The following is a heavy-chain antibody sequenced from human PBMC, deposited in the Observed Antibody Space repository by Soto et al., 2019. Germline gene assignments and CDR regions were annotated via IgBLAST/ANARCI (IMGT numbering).Heavy chain of an antibody. D-gene: IGHD2-2*01. V-gene: IGHV4-31*03. Sequence: QVQLQESGPGLVKPSQTLSLTCTVSGGSISSGGYYWSWIRQHPGKGLEWIGYIYYSGSTYYNPALKSRVTISVDTSKNQFSLKLSSVTAADTAVYYCARELRAVPARGAFDIWGQGTMVTVSS. CDR2: IYYSGST. CDR3: ARELRAVPARGAFDI. J-gene: IGHJ3*02. CDR1: GGSISSGGYY.